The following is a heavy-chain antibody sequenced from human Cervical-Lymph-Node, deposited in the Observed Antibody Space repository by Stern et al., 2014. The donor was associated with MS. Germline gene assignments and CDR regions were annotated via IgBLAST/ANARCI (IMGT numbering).Heavy chain of an antibody. D-gene: IGHD2-8*01. CDR1: GYTFTNYY. Sequence: QLVQSGAEVKKPGASMRISCKASGYTFTNYYVHWVRQAPGQRLEWIGIINPTAGRTSYAQRFQGRVTMTRDASTNPAYMELSSLGPEDTAVYFCARAQDYSNVVANYWGQGTLVTVSS. V-gene: IGHV1-46*03. CDR3: ARAQDYSNVVANY. CDR2: INPTAGRT. J-gene: IGHJ4*02.